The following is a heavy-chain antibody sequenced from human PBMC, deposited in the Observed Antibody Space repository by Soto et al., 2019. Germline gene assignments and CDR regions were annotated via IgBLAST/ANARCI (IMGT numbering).Heavy chain of an antibody. J-gene: IGHJ4*02. CDR1: GFTLSGYW. D-gene: IGHD5-12*01. Sequence: GGSLRLSCAPPGFTLSGYWMHWVRQVPGKGLVWVSRISSDGRTTNYADSVGGRFTISRDNAKNTLYVQMNSLRAEDTAVYYCVRGNSGYGNFDYWGQGTLVTVSS. V-gene: IGHV3-74*01. CDR3: VRGNSGYGNFDY. CDR2: ISSDGRTT.